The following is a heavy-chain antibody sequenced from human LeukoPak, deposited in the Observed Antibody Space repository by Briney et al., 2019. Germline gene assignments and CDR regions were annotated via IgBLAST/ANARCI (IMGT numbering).Heavy chain of an antibody. D-gene: IGHD5-24*01. CDR1: GYTFTSYG. V-gene: IGHV1-18*01. CDR2: ISAYNGNT. J-gene: IGHJ4*02. Sequence: GASVKVSCKASGYTFTSYGISWVRQAPGQGLEWMGWISAYNGNTNYAQKLRGRVTMTTDTSTSTAYMELRSLRSDDTAVYYCARVRRDGYNKGYFDYWGQGTLVTVSS. CDR3: ARVRRDGYNKGYFDY.